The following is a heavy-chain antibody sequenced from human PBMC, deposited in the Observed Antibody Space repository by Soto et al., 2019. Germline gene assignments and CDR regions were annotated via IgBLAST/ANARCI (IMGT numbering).Heavy chain of an antibody. V-gene: IGHV3-74*01. CDR1: GFVFEMYW. CDR2: ISDDGART. J-gene: IGHJ4*02. Sequence: GGSLRLSCAASGFVFEMYWMHWVRQTPGKGPEWVSRISDDGARTDYADSVKGRFTISRDNAKNSLYLQMNSLRVEDTAVYYCTRGPRPSSVGTGAFWGRGALVTVSS. D-gene: IGHD3-10*01. CDR3: TRGPRPSSVGTGAF.